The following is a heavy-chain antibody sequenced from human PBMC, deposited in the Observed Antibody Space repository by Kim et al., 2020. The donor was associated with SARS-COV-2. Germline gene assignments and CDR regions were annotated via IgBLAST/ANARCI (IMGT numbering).Heavy chain of an antibody. CDR3: ARDSTSSGWTCTYYYYGMGV. J-gene: IGHJ6*02. V-gene: IGHV3-7*01. D-gene: IGHD6-19*01. Sequence: GGSLRLSCAASGFTFSSYWMSWVRQAPGKGLEWVANIKQDGSEKYYVDSVKGRFTISRDNAKNSLYLQMNSLRAEDTAVYYCARDSTSSGWTCTYYYYGMGVWGQGTTVTVSS. CDR2: IKQDGSEK. CDR1: GFTFSSYW.